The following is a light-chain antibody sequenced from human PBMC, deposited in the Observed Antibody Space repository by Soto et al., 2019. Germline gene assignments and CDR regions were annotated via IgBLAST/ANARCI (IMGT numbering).Light chain of an antibody. V-gene: IGKV3-20*01. CDR3: QQYGRSLPIT. CDR1: QSVSSSY. J-gene: IGKJ5*01. CDR2: GAS. Sequence: EIVLTQSPGTLSLSPGERATLSCRASQSVSSSYLAWYQQKPGQAPRLLILGASSRATGIPDRFSGSGSGTDFTLTISRVEPEDFAVYYCQQYGRSLPITFGQGTRLEIK.